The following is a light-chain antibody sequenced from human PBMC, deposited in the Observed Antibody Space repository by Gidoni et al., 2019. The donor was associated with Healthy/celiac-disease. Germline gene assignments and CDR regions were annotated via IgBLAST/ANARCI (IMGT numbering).Light chain of an antibody. Sequence: DIVMTQSPDSLAVSLGERATINCKSSQSVLYSSNNKNYLAWYQQKPGQPPKLLIYFSTRESGVPDRFSGSGSGTDFTLTISSLQAEDVAVYYCQQYYSTPYTFGQGTKLEIK. CDR2: FS. CDR1: QSVLYSSNNKNY. V-gene: IGKV4-1*01. J-gene: IGKJ2*01. CDR3: QQYYSTPYT.